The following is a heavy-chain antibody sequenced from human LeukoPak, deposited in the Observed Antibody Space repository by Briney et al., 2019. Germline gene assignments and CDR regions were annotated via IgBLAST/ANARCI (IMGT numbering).Heavy chain of an antibody. CDR1: GFTFSSYW. CDR2: INTDGSST. Sequence: GGSLRLSCAASGFTFSSYWMHWVRQAPGKGLVWVSRINTDGSSTSYADSVKGRFTISRDNAKNTLYLQMNSLRAEDTALYYCAREGAEYDILTGYYRYYYYMDVWGKGTTVTVSS. J-gene: IGHJ6*03. D-gene: IGHD3-9*01. V-gene: IGHV3-74*01. CDR3: AREGAEYDILTGYYRYYYYMDV.